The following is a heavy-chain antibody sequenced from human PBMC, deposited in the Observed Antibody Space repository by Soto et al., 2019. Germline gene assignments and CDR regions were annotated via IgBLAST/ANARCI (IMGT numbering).Heavy chain of an antibody. J-gene: IGHJ6*02. Sequence: GALRLSCAASGFTFSSYAMSWVRQAPGKGLEWVSAISGGGGSTHYADSVKGRFTISRDNSKNTLYLQMNSLRAEDTAVYYCAKDKGYGDYDLDYYYGMDVWGQGTTVTVSS. V-gene: IGHV3-23*01. CDR2: ISGGGGST. CDR1: GFTFSSYA. D-gene: IGHD4-17*01. CDR3: AKDKGYGDYDLDYYYGMDV.